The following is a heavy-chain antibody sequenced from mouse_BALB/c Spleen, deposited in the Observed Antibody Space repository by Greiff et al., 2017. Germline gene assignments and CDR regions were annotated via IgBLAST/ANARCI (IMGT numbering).Heavy chain of an antibody. V-gene: IGHV1S137*01. CDR1: GYTFTDYA. CDR3: ARFGDNWYFDV. Sequence: VQLQQSGAELVRPGVSVKISCKGSGYTFTDYAMHWVKQSHAKSLEWIGVISTYYGDASYNQKFKGKATMTVDKSSSTAFMHLNSLTSEDSAVYYCARFGDNWYFDVWGAGTTVTVSS. CDR2: ISTYYGDA. J-gene: IGHJ1*01.